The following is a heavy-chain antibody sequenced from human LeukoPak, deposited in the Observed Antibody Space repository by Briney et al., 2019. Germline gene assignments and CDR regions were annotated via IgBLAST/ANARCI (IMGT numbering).Heavy chain of an antibody. D-gene: IGHD3-10*01. CDR3: AKDLWFGELLGPHGAFDI. V-gene: IGHV3-9*01. J-gene: IGHJ3*02. Sequence: QSGGSLRLSCGASGFTFTTYAMTWVRQAPGKGLEWVSGISWNSGSIGYADSVKGRFTISRDNAKNSLYLQMNSLRAEDTALYYCAKDLWFGELLGPHGAFDIWGQGTMVTVSS. CDR2: ISWNSGSI. CDR1: GFTFTTYA.